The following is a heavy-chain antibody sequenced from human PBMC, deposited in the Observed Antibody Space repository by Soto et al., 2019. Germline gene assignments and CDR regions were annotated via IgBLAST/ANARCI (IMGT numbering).Heavy chain of an antibody. CDR3: ASVRGGYYYAMDV. D-gene: IGHD3-10*02. V-gene: IGHV4-4*02. CDR1: GGSISSSNW. CDR2: IYHSGST. Sequence: QVQLQESGPGLVKPSGTLSLTCAVSGGSISSSNWWSWVRQPPGKGLEWIGEIYHSGSTNYNPSLKSRVTISVDKSKNQFSLKLSSVTAADTAVDSGASVRGGYYYAMDVWGQGTTVTVSS. J-gene: IGHJ6*02.